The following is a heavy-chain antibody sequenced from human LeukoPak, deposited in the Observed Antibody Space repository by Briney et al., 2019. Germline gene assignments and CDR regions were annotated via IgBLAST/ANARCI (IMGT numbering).Heavy chain of an antibody. CDR3: ARGKPRAQFDY. Sequence: GGSLRLSCAASGFTSSSYWMHWVRQAPGKGLVWVSRINSDGSSTSYADSVKGRFTISRDNAKNTLYLQMDSLRAEDTAVYYCARGKPRAQFDYWGQGTLVTVSS. V-gene: IGHV3-74*01. J-gene: IGHJ4*02. CDR1: GFTSSSYW. CDR2: INSDGSST.